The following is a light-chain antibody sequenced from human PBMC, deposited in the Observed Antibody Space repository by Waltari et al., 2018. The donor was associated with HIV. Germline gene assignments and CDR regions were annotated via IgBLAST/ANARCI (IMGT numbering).Light chain of an antibody. V-gene: IGLV2-8*01. CDR1: RSDVGGSTY. J-gene: IGLJ2*01. Sequence: QSALTQPPPASWPPGQSVTIPCPGTRSDVGGSTYVPWYPQHPVSARKLMFYELRPRPSGVPVLFAGSKSGNTASLTVSGRQAEDEANYYSSSLAATDDVIFGGGTKLTVL. CDR3: SSLAATDDVI. CDR2: ELR.